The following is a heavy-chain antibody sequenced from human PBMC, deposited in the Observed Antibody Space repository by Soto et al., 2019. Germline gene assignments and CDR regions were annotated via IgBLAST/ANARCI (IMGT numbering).Heavy chain of an antibody. D-gene: IGHD6-13*01. V-gene: IGHV1-69*13. J-gene: IGHJ4*02. CDR2: IIPIFGTA. CDR3: ARGAYSSSWYGDYFDY. CDR1: RGTFSSYA. Sequence: PSVNVSFTASRGTFSSYAISWVRQAPGQGLEWMGGIIPIFGTANYAQKFQGRVTITADESTSTAYMELSSLSSEDTAVYYCARGAYSSSWYGDYFDYWGQGTLVTVSS.